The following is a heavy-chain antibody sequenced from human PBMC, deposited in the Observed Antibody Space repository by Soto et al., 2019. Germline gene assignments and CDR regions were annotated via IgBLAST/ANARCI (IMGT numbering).Heavy chain of an antibody. V-gene: IGHV1-18*04. J-gene: IGHJ4*02. CDR3: ARGQYFDWLRGLHY. Sequence: QVQLVQSGAEVKKSGASVTVSCKASGFTFTSYGISWVRQAPGQGLEWVGWISGYNGNTRYVQKLQGRVSMTTDTSASTAYTELRSLSSDDTAVYYCARGQYFDWLRGLHYWGQGTLVIVSS. CDR2: ISGYNGNT. D-gene: IGHD3-9*01. CDR1: GFTFTSYG.